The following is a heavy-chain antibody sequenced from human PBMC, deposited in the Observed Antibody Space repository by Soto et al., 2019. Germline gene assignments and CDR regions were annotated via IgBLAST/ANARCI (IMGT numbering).Heavy chain of an antibody. CDR1: GYTFTDFD. V-gene: IGHV1-8*02. CDR3: ARGKLATLTDF. CDR2: MNPNTGNT. J-gene: IGHJ4*02. D-gene: IGHD3-9*01. Sequence: QVQLVQSGPEVKKPGAPVKISCQASGYTFTDFDINWVRQATGQGLEWMGWMNPNTGNTRYAQRVQGRLIMTRDTSISTAYMEMGSLSSEDTAVYYCARGKLATLTDFWGQGTLVTVSS.